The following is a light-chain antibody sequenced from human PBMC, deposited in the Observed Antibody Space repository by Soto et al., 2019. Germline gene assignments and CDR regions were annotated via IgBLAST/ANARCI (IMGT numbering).Light chain of an antibody. CDR2: GNS. J-gene: IGLJ1*01. CDR3: QSYDSSLSGSDV. CDR1: SSNIGAGYD. V-gene: IGLV1-40*01. Sequence: QSALTQPPSGSGAPGQRGTISCTWSSSNIGAGYDVHWYQQLPGTAPKLLIYGNSNRPSGVPDRFSGSKSGTSASLAITGLQAEDESDYYCQSYDSSLSGSDVFGTGTKVTVL.